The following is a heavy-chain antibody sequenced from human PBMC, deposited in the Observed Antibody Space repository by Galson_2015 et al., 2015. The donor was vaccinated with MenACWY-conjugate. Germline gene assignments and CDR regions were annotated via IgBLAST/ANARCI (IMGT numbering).Heavy chain of an antibody. CDR1: GFTFSSYI. CDR3: ARDGDSGGDPRGFDF. Sequence: SLRLSCAASGFTFSSYIIHWVRQAPGKGLEWVSCISSSSAHIYYAVSVKGRFTISRDNAKNSLYLQMNSLRAEDTAVYYCARDGDSGGDPRGFDFWGQGTLVTVSS. V-gene: IGHV3-21*01. CDR2: ISSSSAHI. D-gene: IGHD4-23*01. J-gene: IGHJ4*02.